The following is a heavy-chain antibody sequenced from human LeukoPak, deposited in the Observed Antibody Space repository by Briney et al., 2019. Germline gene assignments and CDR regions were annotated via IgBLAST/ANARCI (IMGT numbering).Heavy chain of an antibody. V-gene: IGHV3-48*03. CDR1: GFTFSSYE. D-gene: IGHD3-10*01. CDR2: ISSSGSTI. CDR3: ASHSRAYYYGSGKFY. Sequence: GGSLRLSCAASGFTFSSYEMNWVRQAPGKGLEWVSYISSSGSTIYYADSVKGRFTISRDNSKNTLYLQMNSLRAEDTAVYYCASHSRAYYYGSGKFYWGQGTLVTVSS. J-gene: IGHJ4*02.